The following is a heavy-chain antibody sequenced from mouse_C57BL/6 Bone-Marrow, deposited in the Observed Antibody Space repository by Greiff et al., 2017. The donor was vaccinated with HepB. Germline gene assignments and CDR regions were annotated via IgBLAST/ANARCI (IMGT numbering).Heavy chain of an antibody. Sequence: QVQLQQSGAELVRPGASVTLSCKASGYTFTDYEMHWVKQTPVHGLEWIGAIDPETGGTAYNQKFKGKAILTADKSASTAYMELRSRTSEDSAVYWTTVEPYWGQGTLVTVSA. V-gene: IGHV1-15*01. CDR1: GYTFTDYE. D-gene: IGHD1-1*01. CDR3: TVEPY. CDR2: IDPETGGT. J-gene: IGHJ3*01.